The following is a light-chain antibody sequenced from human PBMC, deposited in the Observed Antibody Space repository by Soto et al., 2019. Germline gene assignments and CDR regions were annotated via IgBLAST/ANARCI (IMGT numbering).Light chain of an antibody. CDR2: AAS. J-gene: IGKJ1*01. Sequence: DIQMTQSPSSLSASVGDRVTITCRASQSISSYLNWYQQKPGKAPKLLIHAASSLQSGVPSRFSGSGSATDFTLTISSLQPEDFATYYYQQSYSTLWTFGQGTKVEIK. CDR3: QQSYSTLWT. CDR1: QSISSY. V-gene: IGKV1-39*01.